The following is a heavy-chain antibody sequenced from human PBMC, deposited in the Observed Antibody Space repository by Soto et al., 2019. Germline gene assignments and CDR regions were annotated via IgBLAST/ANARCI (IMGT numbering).Heavy chain of an antibody. D-gene: IGHD6-13*01. CDR1: GGSFSGYY. J-gene: IGHJ5*02. V-gene: IGHV4-34*01. Sequence: PSETLSLTCAVYGGSFSGYYWSWIRQPPGKGLEWIGEINHSGSTNYNPSLKSRVTISVDTSKTQFSLKLSSVTAADTAVYYCARTRSDSSSWYNWFDPWGQGTLVTV. CDR2: INHSGST. CDR3: ARTRSDSSSWYNWFDP.